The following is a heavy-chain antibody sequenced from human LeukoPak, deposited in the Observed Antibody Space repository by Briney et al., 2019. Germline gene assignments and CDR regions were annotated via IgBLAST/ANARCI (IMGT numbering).Heavy chain of an antibody. V-gene: IGHV3-23*01. CDR1: GGSISSYY. D-gene: IGHD1-26*01. Sequence: PSETLSLTCTVSGGSISSYYWSWIRQPPGKGLEWVSAISTSGDRTYYADSVKGRFTISRDNSHNTLYVQMNSLRVEDTAVYYCAEGGYYQDFDYWGQGTLVTVSS. CDR2: ISTSGDRT. J-gene: IGHJ4*02. CDR3: AEGGYYQDFDY.